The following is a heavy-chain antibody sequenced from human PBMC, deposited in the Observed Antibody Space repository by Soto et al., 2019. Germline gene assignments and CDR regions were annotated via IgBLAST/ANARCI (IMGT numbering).Heavy chain of an antibody. CDR1: GFTVSSNY. Sequence: HPGGSLRLSCAASGFTVSSNYMSWVRQAPGKGLEWVSVIYSGGSTYYADSVKGRFTISRDNSKNTLYLQMNSLRAEDTAVYYCARAGPNLWFGEKTYYFDYWGQGTLVTVSS. CDR3: ARAGPNLWFGEKTYYFDY. CDR2: IYSGGST. D-gene: IGHD3-10*01. V-gene: IGHV3-53*01. J-gene: IGHJ4*02.